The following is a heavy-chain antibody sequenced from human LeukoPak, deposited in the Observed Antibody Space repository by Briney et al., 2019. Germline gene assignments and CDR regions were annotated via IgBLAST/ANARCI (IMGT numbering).Heavy chain of an antibody. CDR3: ARQGGRGRYYYYGMDV. D-gene: IGHD2-15*01. V-gene: IGHV4-59*08. CDR2: IYYSGST. CDR1: GGSISSYY. Sequence: SETLSLTCTVSGGSISSYYWSWIRQPPGKGLEWIGYIYYSGSTNYNPPLKSRVTISVDTSKNQFSLKLSSVTAADTAVYYCARQGGRGRYYYYGMDVWGQGTTVTVSS. J-gene: IGHJ6*02.